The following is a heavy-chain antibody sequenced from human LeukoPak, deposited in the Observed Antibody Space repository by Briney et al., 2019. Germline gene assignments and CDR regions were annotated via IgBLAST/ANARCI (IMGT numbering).Heavy chain of an antibody. V-gene: IGHV4-39*01. CDR3: ARPTTVTTGSFDY. Sequence: SEALSLTCTVSGGSISSSSYYWGWIRQPPGKGLEWIGSIYYSGSTYYNPSLKSRVTISVDTSKNQFSLKLSSVTAADTAVYYCARPTTVTTGSFDYWGQGTLVTVSS. CDR2: IYYSGST. CDR1: GGSISSSSYY. D-gene: IGHD4-17*01. J-gene: IGHJ4*02.